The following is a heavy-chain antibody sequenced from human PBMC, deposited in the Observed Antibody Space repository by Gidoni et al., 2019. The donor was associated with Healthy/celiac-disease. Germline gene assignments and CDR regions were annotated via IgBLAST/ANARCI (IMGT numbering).Heavy chain of an antibody. Sequence: QVQLVESGGGVVQPGRSLRLSCAASGFTFSSYAMRGVRQAPGKGLEWVAVISYDGSNKYYADSVKGRFTISRDNSKNTLYLQMNSLRAEDTAVYYCAREGFLYYFDYWGQGTLVTVSS. CDR3: AREGFLYYFDY. CDR1: GFTFSSYA. V-gene: IGHV3-30*04. J-gene: IGHJ4*02. CDR2: ISYDGSNK. D-gene: IGHD3-10*01.